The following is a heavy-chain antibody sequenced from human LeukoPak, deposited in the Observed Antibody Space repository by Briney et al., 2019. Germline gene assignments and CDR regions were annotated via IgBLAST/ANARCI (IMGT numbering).Heavy chain of an antibody. Sequence: GGSLRLSCAASGFTFSNYSMSWVRQAPGKGLEWVANLKQDGSEKYYVDSVKGRFTISRDNAKNSLYLQMTSLRAEDTAVYYCAKNKWNYDYWGQGTLVTVSS. CDR3: AKNKWNYDY. D-gene: IGHD1-7*01. J-gene: IGHJ4*02. V-gene: IGHV3-7*01. CDR1: GFTFSNYS. CDR2: LKQDGSEK.